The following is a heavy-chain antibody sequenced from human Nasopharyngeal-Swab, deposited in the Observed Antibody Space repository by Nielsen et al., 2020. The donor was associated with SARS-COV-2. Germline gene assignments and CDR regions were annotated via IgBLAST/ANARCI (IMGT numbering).Heavy chain of an antibody. V-gene: IGHV3-30-3*01. CDR2: ISYDGANK. J-gene: IGHJ4*02. CDR3: ARVSSKRFTFDY. D-gene: IGHD3-16*01. Sequence: PGKGLEWVGLISYDGANKYYADSVKGRISISRNNSNNTLYLEMNTLRPEDTAIYYCARVSSKRFTFDYWGQETLVTVSS.